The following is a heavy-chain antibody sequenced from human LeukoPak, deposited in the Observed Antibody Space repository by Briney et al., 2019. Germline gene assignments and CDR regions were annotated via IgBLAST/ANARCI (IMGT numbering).Heavy chain of an antibody. Sequence: SETLSLTCTVSGGSISSSSHYWGWIRQPPGKGLEWIGSIYYSGSTYYKPSLKSRATISVDTSKNQFSLNLSSVTAADTAVYYCARGIFGMVLNAFDLWGRGTMVTVSS. CDR1: GGSISSSSHY. CDR2: IYYSGST. J-gene: IGHJ3*01. CDR3: ARGIFGMVLNAFDL. D-gene: IGHD3-3*01. V-gene: IGHV4-39*01.